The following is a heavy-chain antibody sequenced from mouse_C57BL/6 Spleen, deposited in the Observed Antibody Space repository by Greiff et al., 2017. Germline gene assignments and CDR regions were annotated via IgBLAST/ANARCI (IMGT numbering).Heavy chain of an antibody. D-gene: IGHD1-1*01. CDR3: AGDRDYYGSSYGGYFDV. CDR1: GFTFSDYY. V-gene: IGHV5-16*01. Sequence: EVQLVESEGGLVQPGSSMKLSCTASGFTFSDYYMAWVRQVPEKGLEWVANINYDGSSTYYLDSLKSRFIISRDNAKNILYLQMSSLKSEDTATYYGAGDRDYYGSSYGGYFDVWGTGTTVTVSS. J-gene: IGHJ1*03. CDR2: INYDGSST.